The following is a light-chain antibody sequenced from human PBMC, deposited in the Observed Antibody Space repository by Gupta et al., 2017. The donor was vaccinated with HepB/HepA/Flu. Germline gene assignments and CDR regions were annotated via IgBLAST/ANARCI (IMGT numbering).Light chain of an antibody. Sequence: DIQMTQSPSSLSASVGDRVTITCRASQGISYSLAWFQQKPGKAPKSLIFAASSLLTGVPPKFIGSGSGTDFTLTITDLQPEDSATYYCQQYHSYPYTFGQGTRLQIK. CDR2: AAS. CDR1: QGISYS. V-gene: IGKV1-16*02. CDR3: QQYHSYPYT. J-gene: IGKJ2*01.